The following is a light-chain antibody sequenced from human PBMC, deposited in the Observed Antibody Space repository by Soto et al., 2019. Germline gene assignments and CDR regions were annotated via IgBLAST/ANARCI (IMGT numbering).Light chain of an antibody. J-gene: IGKJ1*01. CDR2: LGS. CDR3: MQAVQTPWT. Sequence: VMTQSPLSLPVTPGEPASISCRSSQSLLHSNGYNYLDWYLQKPGQSPQLMIYLGSNRASGAPDRFRGSGSGTDFTLKISRVEAEDVGDYYCMQAVQTPWTFGQGTKVELK. CDR1: QSLLHSNGYNY. V-gene: IGKV2-28*01.